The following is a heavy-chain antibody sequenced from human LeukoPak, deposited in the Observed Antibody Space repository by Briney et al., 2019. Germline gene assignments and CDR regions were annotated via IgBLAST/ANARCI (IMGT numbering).Heavy chain of an antibody. CDR1: GGTFSSYA. D-gene: IGHD5-12*01. CDR2: IIPILGIA. V-gene: IGHV1-69*04. CDR3: ARVEDYSGYADY. Sequence: GASVKVSCKASGGTFSSYAISWVRQAPGQGLEWMGRIIPILGIANYAQKFQGRVTITADKSTSTAYMELSSLRSEDTAVYYCARVEDYSGYADYWGQGTLVNVSS. J-gene: IGHJ4*02.